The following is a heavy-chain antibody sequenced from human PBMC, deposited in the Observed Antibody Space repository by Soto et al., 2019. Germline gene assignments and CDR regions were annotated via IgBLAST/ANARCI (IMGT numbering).Heavy chain of an antibody. Sequence: DVQLLESGGGLVQPGGSLRLSCAASGFTFSSYAMSWVRQAPGKGLEWVSTISGSGGGTFYAGSVKGRFTVSRDNSRDILFLQMNSLRAEDTAVYYCAKDRSGYNYDAFDMWGQGTVVTVSS. D-gene: IGHD5-12*01. CDR3: AKDRSGYNYDAFDM. V-gene: IGHV3-23*01. J-gene: IGHJ3*02. CDR1: GFTFSSYA. CDR2: ISGSGGGT.